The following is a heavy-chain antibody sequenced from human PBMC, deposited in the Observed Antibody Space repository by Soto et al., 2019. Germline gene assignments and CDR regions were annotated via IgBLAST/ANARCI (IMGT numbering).Heavy chain of an antibody. J-gene: IGHJ4*02. CDR2: INPNGDST. CDR1: GYTFNMYY. V-gene: IGHV1-46*02. Sequence: QVQLVQSGAEVRNPGASVKVSCKASGYTFNMYYMHWVRQAPGQGLEWMGVINPNGDSTTYAQKFQGRLSMTRDPSTSTAYMALTSLMTEDTAVYYCAREGAAAATMFDNWGQGTLVTVSS. CDR3: AREGAAAATMFDN. D-gene: IGHD6-13*01.